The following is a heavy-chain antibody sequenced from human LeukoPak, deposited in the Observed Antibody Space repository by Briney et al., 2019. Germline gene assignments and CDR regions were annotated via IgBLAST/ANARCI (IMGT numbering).Heavy chain of an antibody. V-gene: IGHV3-23*01. J-gene: IGHJ6*02. Sequence: GGSLRLSCAASGFTLSSYAMSWVRQAPGKGLEWVSAISGSGGSTYYADSVKGRFTISRDNPKNTLYLQMNSLRAEDTAVYYCAKQGYCSSTSCSNYYYGMDVWGQGTTVTVSS. CDR1: GFTLSSYA. D-gene: IGHD2-2*01. CDR2: ISGSGGST. CDR3: AKQGYCSSTSCSNYYYGMDV.